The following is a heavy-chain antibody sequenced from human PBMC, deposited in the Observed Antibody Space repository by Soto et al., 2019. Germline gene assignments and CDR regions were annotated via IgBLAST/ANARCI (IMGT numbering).Heavy chain of an antibody. CDR3: AKSDERFGDYYYYMDV. Sequence: GGSLRLSCAASGFTFDDYAMHWVRQAPGKGLEWVSGISWNSGSIGYADSVKGRFTISRDNAKNSLYLQMNSLRAEDTALYYCAKSDERFGDYYYYMDVWGKGTTVTVSS. CDR1: GFTFDDYA. D-gene: IGHD3-10*01. CDR2: ISWNSGSI. V-gene: IGHV3-9*01. J-gene: IGHJ6*03.